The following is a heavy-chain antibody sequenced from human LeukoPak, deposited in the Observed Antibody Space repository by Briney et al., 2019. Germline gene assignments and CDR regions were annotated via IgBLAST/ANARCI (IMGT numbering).Heavy chain of an antibody. D-gene: IGHD3-3*01. CDR1: GGSISSYY. V-gene: IGHV4-59*01. J-gene: IGHJ5*02. CDR3: ARVLRFLEWHWFDP. Sequence: PSETLSLTCTVSGGSISSYYWSWIRQPPGKGLEWIGYIYYSGSTNYNPSLKSRVTISVDTSKNQFSLKLSSVTAADTAVYYCARVLRFLEWHWFDPWGQGTLVTVSS. CDR2: IYYSGST.